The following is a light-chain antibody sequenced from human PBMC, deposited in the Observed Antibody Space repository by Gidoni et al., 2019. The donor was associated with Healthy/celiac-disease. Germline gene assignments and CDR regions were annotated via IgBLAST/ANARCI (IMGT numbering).Light chain of an antibody. J-gene: IGKJ2*01. CDR2: DAS. CDR1: QSVSSY. V-gene: IGKV3-11*01. CDR3: QQRSNWPPRYT. Sequence: EIVLTQSPATLSLSPGERATLSCRASQSVSSYLAWYQQKPGQAPRLLIYDASNRATGIPARFSGSGSGTDVTLTISSLEPEDFAVYYCQQRSNWPPRYTFXQXTKLEIK.